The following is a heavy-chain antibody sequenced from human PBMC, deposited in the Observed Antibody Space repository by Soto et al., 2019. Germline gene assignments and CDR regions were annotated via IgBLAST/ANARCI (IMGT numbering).Heavy chain of an antibody. CDR3: ARDPKTSGGQHWAFNYFDS. CDR2: ISYDGTNK. Sequence: GGSLRLSCAASGFSFSISPMHWVRQAPGKGPEWVALISYDGTNKFYADSVKGRFTISRDDSKSTLYLQVDSLRPEDAAVYYCARDPKTSGGQHWAFNYFDSWGQGTLVTVSS. D-gene: IGHD7-27*01. CDR1: GFSFSISP. J-gene: IGHJ4*02. V-gene: IGHV3-30-3*01.